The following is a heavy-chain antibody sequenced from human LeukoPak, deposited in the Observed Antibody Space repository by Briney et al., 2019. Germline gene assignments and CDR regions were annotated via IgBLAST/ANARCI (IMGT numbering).Heavy chain of an antibody. CDR1: GFTFGDYA. D-gene: IGHD3-3*01. Sequence: PGGSLRLSCTASGFTFGDYAMSWVRQAPGKGLEWVGFIRSKAYGGTTEYAASVKGRFTISRDDSKSIAYLQMNSLKTEDTAVYYCTRASIFGGFIDAFDIWGQGTMVTVSS. J-gene: IGHJ3*02. CDR2: IRSKAYGGTT. V-gene: IGHV3-49*04. CDR3: TRASIFGGFIDAFDI.